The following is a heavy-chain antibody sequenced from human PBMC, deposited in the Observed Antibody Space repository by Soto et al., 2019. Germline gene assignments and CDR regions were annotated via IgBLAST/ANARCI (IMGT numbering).Heavy chain of an antibody. Sequence: GGSLRLSCSASGFTFSSYAMHWVRQAPGKGLEYVSAISSNGGSTYYADSVKGRFTISRDNSKNTLYLQMSSLRAEDTAVYYCVWGWCMLSPQCYYYGMDVWGQGTTVTVSS. CDR2: ISSNGGST. V-gene: IGHV3-64D*08. CDR1: GFTFSSYA. J-gene: IGHJ6*02. CDR3: VWGWCMLSPQCYYYGMDV. D-gene: IGHD2-8*01.